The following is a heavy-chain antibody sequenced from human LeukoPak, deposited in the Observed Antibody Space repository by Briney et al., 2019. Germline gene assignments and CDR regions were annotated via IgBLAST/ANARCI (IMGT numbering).Heavy chain of an antibody. CDR1: GFTFSNHN. V-gene: IGHV3-48*01. CDR2: ISGRGEAI. Sequence: GGSLGLSCAASGFTFSNHNMDWVRQAPGKGLEWISYISGRGEAIFYADSVQGRFTISRDNAKNSIYLQMNGLTAEDTAVYYCARTYGSGSLDYGGQGTLVTVSS. J-gene: IGHJ4*02. CDR3: ARTYGSGSLDY. D-gene: IGHD2-15*01.